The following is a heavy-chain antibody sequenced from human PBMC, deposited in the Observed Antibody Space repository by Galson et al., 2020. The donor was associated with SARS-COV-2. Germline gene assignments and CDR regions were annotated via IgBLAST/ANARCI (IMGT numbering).Heavy chain of an antibody. V-gene: IGHV3-33*07. J-gene: IGHJ4*02. D-gene: IGHD4-17*01. CDR1: GFSVSSHG. CDR2: FWYDGNNK. Sequence: QAGGSLRLSCAASGFSVSSHGMYWVRQAPGKGLEWVAVFWYDGNNKYYADSVKGRFTISGDTSKNTVYLQMNSLRAEDTAVYYCAVTGGSGDYAALDYWGQGTLVTVSS. CDR3: AVTGGSGDYAALDY.